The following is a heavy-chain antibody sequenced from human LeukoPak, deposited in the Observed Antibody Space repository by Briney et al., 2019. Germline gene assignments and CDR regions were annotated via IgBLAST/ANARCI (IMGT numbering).Heavy chain of an antibody. Sequence: ASAKVSCKASGYTFTSYYMHWVRQAPGQGLEWMGIINPSGGSTSYAQKFQGRVTVTRDTSTSTVYMEMNSLRSEDTAVYYCARFRGRTSHDAFDIWGQGTMVTVSS. V-gene: IGHV1-46*03. J-gene: IGHJ3*02. CDR1: GYTFTSYY. CDR3: ARFRGRTSHDAFDI. CDR2: INPSGGST. D-gene: IGHD2-2*01.